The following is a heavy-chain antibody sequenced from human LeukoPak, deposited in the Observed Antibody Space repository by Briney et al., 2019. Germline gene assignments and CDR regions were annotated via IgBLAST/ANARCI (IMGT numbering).Heavy chain of an antibody. CDR3: AKSSGSGSPQRSFDY. J-gene: IGHJ4*02. CDR2: ISGSGGIT. D-gene: IGHD3-10*01. Sequence: GGSLRLSCAAFGFTFISYAMSWVRQAPGKGLEWVSGISGSGGITYYADSVKGRFTISRDNSQNTLYLQMNSLRAEDTALYYCAKSSGSGSPQRSFDYWGQGTLVTVSS. V-gene: IGHV3-23*01. CDR1: GFTFISYA.